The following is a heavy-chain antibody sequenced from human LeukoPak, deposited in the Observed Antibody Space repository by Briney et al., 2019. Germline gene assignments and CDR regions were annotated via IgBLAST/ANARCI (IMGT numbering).Heavy chain of an antibody. D-gene: IGHD2-15*01. V-gene: IGHV1-69*13. Sequence: GASVKVSCKASGGTFSSYAISWVRQAPGQGLEWMGGIIPIFGTANYAQKFQGRVTITADESTSTAYMELSSLRAEDTAVYYCARGDKRRLTLSVVVVAAPPFDYWGQGTLVTVSS. CDR1: GGTFSSYA. J-gene: IGHJ4*02. CDR2: IIPIFGTA. CDR3: ARGDKRRLTLSVVVVAAPPFDY.